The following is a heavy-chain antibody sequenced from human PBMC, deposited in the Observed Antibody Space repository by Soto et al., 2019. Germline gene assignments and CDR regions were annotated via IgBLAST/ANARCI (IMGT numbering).Heavy chain of an antibody. CDR2: IFANDAK. CDR3: ARILFGRSVAGGYFYMDV. Sequence: HVTLKESGPVLVNPTETLTLTCTVSGFSLSNGKVGVSWIRQPPGKALEWIAHIFANDAKSYRTSLKSRLTLSEDTYKSQVVLTMTNVDPVDTATYYCARILFGRSVAGGYFYMDVWGKGTTVTVSS. V-gene: IGHV2-26*01. CDR1: GFSLSNGKVG. J-gene: IGHJ6*03. D-gene: IGHD6-19*01.